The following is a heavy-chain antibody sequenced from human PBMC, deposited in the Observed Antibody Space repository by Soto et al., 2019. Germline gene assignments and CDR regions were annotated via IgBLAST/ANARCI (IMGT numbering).Heavy chain of an antibody. J-gene: IGHJ6*02. CDR1: GFTFGDYA. CDR3: TRDGMGSSGWIPYYYCGMDV. Sequence: GGSLRLSCTASGFTFGDYAMSWVRQAPGKGLEWVGFIRSKAYGGTGEDAASVKGRFAMSRDDYKRIAYLQMNSLKTEDTGVYYCTRDGMGSSGWIPYYYCGMDVWGQGTTVTVSS. V-gene: IGHV3-49*04. D-gene: IGHD6-19*01. CDR2: IRSKAYGGTG.